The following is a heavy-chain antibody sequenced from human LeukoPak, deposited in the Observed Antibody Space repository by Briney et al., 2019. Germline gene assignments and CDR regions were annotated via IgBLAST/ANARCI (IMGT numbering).Heavy chain of an antibody. CDR2: ISRTGNSI. CDR1: GFTLSSYE. CDR3: AGELGYCSGGDY. V-gene: IGHV3-48*03. D-gene: IGHD2-15*01. J-gene: IGHJ4*02. Sequence: GGSLRLSCAASGFTLSSYEMNWVRLAPGKGLEWISYISRTGNSIYYADSVKGRFTISRDNAKNSVYLQMNSLRAEDTAVYYCAGELGYCSGGDYWGQGTLVTVSS.